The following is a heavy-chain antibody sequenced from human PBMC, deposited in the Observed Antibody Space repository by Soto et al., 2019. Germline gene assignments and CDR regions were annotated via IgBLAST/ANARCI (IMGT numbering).Heavy chain of an antibody. D-gene: IGHD5-18*01. CDR3: ARDVGYSYGYGYGY. CDR2: ISTSNGDT. Sequence: QVQLVQSGGEVKKPGASVTISCKASGYTFTANGVSWVRQAPGHGLEWIGWISTSNGDTNYAHSLQGRVTMTTDTSTSTAYLEVGSLRSDDTAVYWCARDVGYSYGYGYGYWGQGTLVTVSS. CDR1: GYTFTANG. V-gene: IGHV1-18*04. J-gene: IGHJ4*02.